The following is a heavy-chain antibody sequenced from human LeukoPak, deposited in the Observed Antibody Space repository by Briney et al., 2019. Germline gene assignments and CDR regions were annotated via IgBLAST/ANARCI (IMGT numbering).Heavy chain of an antibody. CDR1: GLSLNSYT. J-gene: IGHJ4*02. V-gene: IGHV3-23*01. CDR2: SSSSDGGK. CDR3: ARVRWGGLYYFDY. Sequence: GGSLRLSCTASGLSLNSYTISWVRQVPGKGLEWVSASSSSDGGKWYADSVRGRFTISRDNAKNTLYLQTNSLRAEGTAVYYCARVRWGGLYYFDYWGQGTLVTVSS. D-gene: IGHD3-16*01.